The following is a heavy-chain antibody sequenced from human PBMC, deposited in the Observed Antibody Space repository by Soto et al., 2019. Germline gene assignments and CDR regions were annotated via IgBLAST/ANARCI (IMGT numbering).Heavy chain of an antibody. CDR3: ARRRGSYYYGSGSYYFYFDY. D-gene: IGHD3-10*01. J-gene: IGHJ4*02. CDR1: GYTFTSYG. CDR2: ISAYNGNT. V-gene: IGHV1-18*01. Sequence: QVPLVQSGAEVKKPGASVKVSCKASGYTFTSYGISWVRQAPGQGLEWMGWISAYNGNTNYAQKLQGRATMTTDTSTSTAYMELRSLRSDDTAVYYCARRRGSYYYGSGSYYFYFDYWGQGTLVTVSS.